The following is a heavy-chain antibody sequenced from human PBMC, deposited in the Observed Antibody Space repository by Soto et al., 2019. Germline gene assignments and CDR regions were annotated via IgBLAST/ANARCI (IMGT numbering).Heavy chain of an antibody. CDR2: INPIFGAA. V-gene: IGHV1-69*01. Sequence: QVQLVQSGAEVRRPGSSVKVSCKASGGSFSSYAISWVRQAPGQGLEWMGAINPIFGAAHYAQKFQGRVTITADAITSTAYMELTGLSSDDTAVYFCAREGRHFDYWGQGTLVTVSS. CDR3: AREGRHFDY. CDR1: GGSFSSYA. J-gene: IGHJ4*02.